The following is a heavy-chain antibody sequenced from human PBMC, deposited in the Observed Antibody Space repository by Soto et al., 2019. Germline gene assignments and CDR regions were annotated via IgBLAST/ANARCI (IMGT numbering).Heavy chain of an antibody. Sequence: SGPKLVNPTQTLTLTCTFSGFSLSTSGVGVAWIRKPPGKALEWLGIIYWDDDKRYSPSLKSRLTITQDTSKNQLVLTMTNMDPVDTATYFCAHTGDYYYFEYWGQGTLVTVSS. V-gene: IGHV2-5*02. J-gene: IGHJ4*02. CDR3: AHTGDYYYFEY. CDR2: IYWDDDK. D-gene: IGHD4-17*01. CDR1: GFSLSTSGVG.